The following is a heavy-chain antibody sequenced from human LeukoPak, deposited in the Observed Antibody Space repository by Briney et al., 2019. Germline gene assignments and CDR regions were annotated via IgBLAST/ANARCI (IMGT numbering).Heavy chain of an antibody. CDR3: ASGSQEFDI. CDR1: GFTFSSYS. Sequence: GGSLRLSCAASGFTFSSYSMNWVRQAPGKGLEWVSYISSSSTIYYADSVKGRFTISRDNAKNSLYLQMNSLRAEDTAVYYCASGSQEFDIWGQGTMVTVSS. CDR2: ISSSSTI. D-gene: IGHD1-26*01. V-gene: IGHV3-48*01. J-gene: IGHJ3*02.